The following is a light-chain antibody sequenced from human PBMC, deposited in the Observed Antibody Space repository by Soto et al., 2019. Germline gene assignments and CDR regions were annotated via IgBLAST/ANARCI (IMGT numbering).Light chain of an antibody. CDR3: QQYGSSLWT. J-gene: IGKJ1*01. CDR1: QSVSSSY. V-gene: IGKV3-20*01. Sequence: EIVLTQSPGTLSLSQGERATLSCRASQSVSSSYLAWYQQKPGQAPRLLIYGASSRATGIPDRFSGSGSGTDFTLTISRLEPEDFAVYYCQQYGSSLWTFGQGTKVEIE. CDR2: GAS.